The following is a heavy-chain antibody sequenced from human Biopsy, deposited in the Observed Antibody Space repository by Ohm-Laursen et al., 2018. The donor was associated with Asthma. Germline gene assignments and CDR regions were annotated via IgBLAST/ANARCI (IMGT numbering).Heavy chain of an antibody. D-gene: IGHD3-22*01. CDR1: GDSINSGGFS. J-gene: IGHJ6*02. CDR2: LFLSGAT. CDR3: ARMITMIQAANYYSYAMDV. V-gene: IGHV4-30-2*01. Sequence: TLSLTCAVSGDSINSGGFSWNLIRQPPREGPGWVGYLFLSGATHYNPSLKSRVTISVDKSKRQFSLKVNSVTAADTAVYYCARMITMIQAANYYSYAMDVWGQGTTVTVSS.